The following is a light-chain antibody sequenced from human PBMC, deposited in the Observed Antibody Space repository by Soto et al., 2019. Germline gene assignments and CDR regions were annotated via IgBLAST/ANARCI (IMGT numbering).Light chain of an antibody. V-gene: IGLV2-23*01. CDR3: CSYAGSSNYVV. CDR1: SSDVGSYNL. J-gene: IGLJ2*01. CDR2: EGS. Sequence: QSALTQPASVSGSPGQSITISCTGTSSDVGSYNLVSWYQQHPGKAPKLMIYEGSKRHSGVSNRFSGSKSGNTASLTISGIQAEDEADYYCCSYAGSSNYVVFGGETKHTVL.